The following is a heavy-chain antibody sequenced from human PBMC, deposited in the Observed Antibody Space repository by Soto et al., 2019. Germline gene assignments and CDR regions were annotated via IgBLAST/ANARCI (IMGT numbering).Heavy chain of an antibody. CDR1: GGSVSSGSYY. D-gene: IGHD3-3*01. Sequence: SETLSLTCTVSGGSVSSGSYYWSWIRQPPGKGLEWIGYIYYSGSTNYNPSLKSRVTISVDTSKNQFSLKLSSVTAADTAVYYCARIRAYYDFWSGYYPFDYWGQGTLVTVSS. J-gene: IGHJ4*02. CDR2: IYYSGST. CDR3: ARIRAYYDFWSGYYPFDY. V-gene: IGHV4-61*01.